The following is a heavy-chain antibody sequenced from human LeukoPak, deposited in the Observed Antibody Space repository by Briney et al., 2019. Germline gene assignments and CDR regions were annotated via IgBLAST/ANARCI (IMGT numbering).Heavy chain of an antibody. CDR1: GFTFSDYS. V-gene: IGHV3-48*01. Sequence: PGGSLGLSCAASGFTFSDYSLNWVRQAPGKGLEWVSYISRSSSTIYYADSVKGRFTISRDNAKNSLYLQMSSLRAEDTAVYYCAKAPYSSSCFDYWGQGTLVTVSS. CDR3: AKAPYSSSCFDY. CDR2: ISRSSSTI. J-gene: IGHJ4*02. D-gene: IGHD6-6*01.